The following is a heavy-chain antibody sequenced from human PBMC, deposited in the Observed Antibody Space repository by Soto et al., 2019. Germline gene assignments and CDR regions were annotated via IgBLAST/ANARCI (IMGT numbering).Heavy chain of an antibody. CDR2: INPNSGGT. Sequence: ASVKVSCKASGYTFTGYYMHWVRQAPGQGLEWMGWINPNSGGTNYAQKFQGRVTMTRDTSISTAYMELSRLRSDDTAVYYCARAPNDYGDYYFDYWGQGTLVTVSS. D-gene: IGHD4-17*01. CDR1: GYTFTGYY. J-gene: IGHJ4*02. V-gene: IGHV1-2*02. CDR3: ARAPNDYGDYYFDY.